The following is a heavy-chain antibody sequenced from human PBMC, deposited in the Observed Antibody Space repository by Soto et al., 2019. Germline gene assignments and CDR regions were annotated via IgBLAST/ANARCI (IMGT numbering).Heavy chain of an antibody. V-gene: IGHV4-34*01. CDR2: INHSGST. CDR1: GGSFSGYY. D-gene: IGHD1-26*01. CDR3: ARIKWEPTYYFDY. Sequence: QVQLQQWGAGLLKPSETLSLTCAVYGGSFSGYYWSWIRQPPGKGLEWIGEINHSGSTNYNPSLKSRVTISVDTSKNQFSLKLSSVTAADTAVYYCARIKWEPTYYFDYWGQGTLVTVSS. J-gene: IGHJ4*02.